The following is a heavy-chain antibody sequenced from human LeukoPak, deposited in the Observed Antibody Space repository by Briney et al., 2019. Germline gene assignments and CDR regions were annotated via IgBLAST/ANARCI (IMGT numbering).Heavy chain of an antibody. CDR3: ARTAIVTPRRPTPIAARPRGPFGY. Sequence: ASVKVSCKASGYTFTSYDINWVRQATGQGLEWMGWMNPNSGNTGYAQKFQGRVTMTRNTAICTAYMELSSLRSEDTAVYYLARTAIVTPRRPTPIAARPRGPFGYWGQGTLVTVSS. J-gene: IGHJ4*02. CDR2: MNPNSGNT. D-gene: IGHD6-6*01. V-gene: IGHV1-8*01. CDR1: GYTFTSYD.